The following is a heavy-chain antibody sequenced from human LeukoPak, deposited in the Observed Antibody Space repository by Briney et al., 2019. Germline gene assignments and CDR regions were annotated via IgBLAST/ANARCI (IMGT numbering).Heavy chain of an antibody. Sequence: GGSLRLSCAAARFTFSSYWMHWVRQAPGKGLVWASRINSDGSSTSYADSVKGRFTISRDNVKNTLYLQMNSLRAEDTAVYYCARAPSIFGVGTPVDYWGQGTLVTVSS. CDR2: INSDGSST. D-gene: IGHD3-3*01. CDR1: RFTFSSYW. J-gene: IGHJ4*02. CDR3: ARAPSIFGVGTPVDY. V-gene: IGHV3-74*01.